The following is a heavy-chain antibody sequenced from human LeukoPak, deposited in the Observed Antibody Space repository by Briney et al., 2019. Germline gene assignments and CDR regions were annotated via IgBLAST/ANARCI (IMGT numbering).Heavy chain of an antibody. CDR3: AREIGPIQLHLWGSAFDY. Sequence: GASVKVSCKASGYTFTSYGINWVRKAPGQGLEWMGWISAYSGNTNYAQKFQGRVTMTRDTSTSTVYMELTSLRSEDTAVYYCAREIGPIQLHLWGSAFDYWGQGTLVTVSS. J-gene: IGHJ4*02. CDR1: GYTFTSYG. V-gene: IGHV1-18*01. D-gene: IGHD5-18*01. CDR2: ISAYSGNT.